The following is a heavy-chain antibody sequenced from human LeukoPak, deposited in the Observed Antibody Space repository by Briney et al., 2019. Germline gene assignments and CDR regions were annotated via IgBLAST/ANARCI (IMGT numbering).Heavy chain of an antibody. J-gene: IGHJ4*02. Sequence: GGSQRLSCAASGFNFANHAMSWVRQTPGKGLEWVSAISGGGDITYYADSVTGRFTISRDNSKDTLFLQMHSLRPGDTAVYYCVREDTPATANYWGQGTLVTISS. CDR2: ISGGGDIT. CDR3: VREDTPATANY. D-gene: IGHD2-21*02. V-gene: IGHV3-23*01. CDR1: GFNFANHA.